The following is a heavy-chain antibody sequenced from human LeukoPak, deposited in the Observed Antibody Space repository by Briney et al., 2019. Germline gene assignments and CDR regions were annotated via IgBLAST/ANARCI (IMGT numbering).Heavy chain of an antibody. CDR1: GGSISSGCYC. CDR2: IYYSGST. J-gene: IGHJ5*02. V-gene: IGHV4-31*03. CDR3: ARGQVKKTTVNLFDA. Sequence: SETLSLTCTVSGGSISSGCYCWSWIRQHPGKGLEWIVYIYYSGSTYYNPSLKSRVTISVDTSKNYFSLKLISVTAADTAVYYCARGQVKKTTVNLFDAWGQGTLVTVYS. D-gene: IGHD4-17*01.